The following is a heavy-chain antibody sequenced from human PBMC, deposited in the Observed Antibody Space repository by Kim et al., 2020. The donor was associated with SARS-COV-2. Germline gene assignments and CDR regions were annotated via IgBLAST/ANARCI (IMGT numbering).Heavy chain of an antibody. CDR1: GFTFSSYG. CDR2: ISYDGSNK. CDR3: AKGLSYWYFDL. J-gene: IGHJ2*01. Sequence: GGSLRLSCAASGFTFSSYGMHWVRQAPGKGLEWVAVISYDGSNKYYADSVKGRFTISRDNSKNTLYLQMNSLRAEDTAVYYCAKGLSYWYFDLWGRGTLVTVS. V-gene: IGHV3-30*18. D-gene: IGHD2-2*01.